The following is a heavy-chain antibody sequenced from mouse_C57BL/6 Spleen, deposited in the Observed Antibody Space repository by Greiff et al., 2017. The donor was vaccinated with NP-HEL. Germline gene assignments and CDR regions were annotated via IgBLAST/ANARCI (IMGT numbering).Heavy chain of an antibody. J-gene: IGHJ2*01. CDR3: ARGLYDYDGGYFDY. CDR1: GYAFSSSW. D-gene: IGHD2-4*01. CDR2: IYPGDGDT. V-gene: IGHV1-82*01. Sequence: QVQLKQSGPELVKPGASVKISCKASGYAFSSSWMNWVKQRPGKGLEWIGRIYPGDGDTNYNGKFKGKATLSADKSSSTAYMQLSSLKSEDSAVYFCARGLYDYDGGYFDYWGQGTTLTVSS.